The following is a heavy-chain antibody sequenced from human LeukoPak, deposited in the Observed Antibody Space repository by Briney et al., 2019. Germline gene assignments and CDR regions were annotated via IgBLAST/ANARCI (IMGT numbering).Heavy chain of an antibody. J-gene: IGHJ4*02. D-gene: IGHD2-15*01. CDR2: ITSSDYGR. CDR3: AKARVTSCRGAFCYAFDY. CDR1: GFTFYTYA. Sequence: GGPLRLSCAASGFTFYTYAMSWLRHAPGKGLEGGSPITSSDYGRYYAASERGRFTISRDTSRSTLYPQMNSLRSEDCVVYYRAKARVTSCRGAFCYAFDYWGQGTLVTVSS. V-gene: IGHV3-23*01.